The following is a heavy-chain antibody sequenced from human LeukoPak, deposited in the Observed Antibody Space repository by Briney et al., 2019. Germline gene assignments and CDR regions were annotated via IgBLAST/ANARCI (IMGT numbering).Heavy chain of an antibody. J-gene: IGHJ6*04. Sequence: PGGSLRLSCAASGFSFSSYWMTWVRQAPGKVLEWVANIKQDGSEEYYVDSVKGRFTISRDNSKNTLYLQMNSLRAEDTAVYYCARDIGGSGWFSMDVWGKGTTVTISS. V-gene: IGHV3-7*01. CDR3: ARDIGGSGWFSMDV. D-gene: IGHD3-16*01. CDR1: GFSFSSYW. CDR2: IKQDGSEE.